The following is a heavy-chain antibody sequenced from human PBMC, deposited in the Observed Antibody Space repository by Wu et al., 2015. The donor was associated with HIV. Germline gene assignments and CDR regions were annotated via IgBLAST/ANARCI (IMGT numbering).Heavy chain of an antibody. Sequence: QVQLVQSGAEVKKPGSSVKVSCKASGYTFTSYGISWVRQAPGQGLEWMGWISAYNGNTNYAQKLQGRVTMTTDTSTSTAYMELRSLRSDDTAVYYCARVRMGGRKGGYYDSSGYYYPTGFDYWGQGTLVTVSS. CDR3: ARVRMGGRKGGYYDSSGYYYPTGFDY. J-gene: IGHJ4*02. CDR2: ISAYNGNT. V-gene: IGHV1-18*01. D-gene: IGHD3-22*01. CDR1: GYTFTSYG.